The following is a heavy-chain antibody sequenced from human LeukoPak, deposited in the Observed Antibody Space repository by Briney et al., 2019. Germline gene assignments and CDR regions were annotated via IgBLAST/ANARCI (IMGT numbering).Heavy chain of an antibody. Sequence: ASVKVSCKASGYTFTDYYMHWVRQAPGQGLEWMGWINPNSGGANYAQKFQGRVTMTRDTSINTAYMELSRLRSDDTAVYYCARGGYYDSSAYRIFDYWGQGTLVTVSS. D-gene: IGHD3-22*01. J-gene: IGHJ4*02. CDR1: GYTFTDYY. V-gene: IGHV1-2*02. CDR2: INPNSGGA. CDR3: ARGGYYDSSAYRIFDY.